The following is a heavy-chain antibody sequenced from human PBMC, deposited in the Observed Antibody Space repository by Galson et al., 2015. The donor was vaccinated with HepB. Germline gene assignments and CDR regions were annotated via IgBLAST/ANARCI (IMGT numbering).Heavy chain of an antibody. D-gene: IGHD6-13*01. V-gene: IGHV3-23*01. CDR3: AIDPKGIPANPNYYMDV. J-gene: IGHJ6*03. CDR2: ISASGGST. CDR1: GFTFSSYA. Sequence: SLRLSCAASGFTFSSYAMSWVRQAPGKGLEWVSVISASGGSTYYADSVKGRFTISRDNSKNTLYVQMNSLRAEDTAVYFCAIDPKGIPANPNYYMDVWGKGTTVTVSS.